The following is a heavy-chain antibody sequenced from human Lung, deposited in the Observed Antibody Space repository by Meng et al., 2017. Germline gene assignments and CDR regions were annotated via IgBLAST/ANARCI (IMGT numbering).Heavy chain of an antibody. D-gene: IGHD1-1*01. CDR3: TNDRLNH. J-gene: IGHJ1*01. CDR1: GFTFTDRW. V-gene: IGHV3-74*01. CDR2: INRDGTKP. Sequence: VQLVESGGGLVPPGGSLRLSCAASGFTFTDRWMHWVRQGPGKGLVWVSRINRDGTKPTYADSVKGRFTISRDNAKNTLYLQMNNLRAEDTAFYYCTNDRLNHWGQGALVTVSS.